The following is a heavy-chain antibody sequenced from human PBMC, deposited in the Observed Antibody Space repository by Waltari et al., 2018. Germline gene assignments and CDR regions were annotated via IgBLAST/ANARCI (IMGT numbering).Heavy chain of an antibody. CDR1: GLTFSSHG. CDR2: IWYDGSNE. CDR3: ARDRHSSSDYGFDY. Sequence: QVQLVESGGGVVQPGRYLRLSCAASGLTFSSHGLHWVSQAPGKGVGGVAVIWYDGSNENYADSGKGRFTISGDTSKNTRYLQMNSLRAEDTAVYYCARDRHSSSDYGFDYWGQGTLVTVSS. J-gene: IGHJ4*02. D-gene: IGHD3-22*01. V-gene: IGHV3-33*01.